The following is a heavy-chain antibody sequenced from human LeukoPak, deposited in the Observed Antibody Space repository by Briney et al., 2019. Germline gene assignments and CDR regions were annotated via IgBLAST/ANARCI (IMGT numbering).Heavy chain of an antibody. Sequence: GGSLRLSCAASGFTLSNYWLTWVRQAPGQGLEWVANIKQDGSEKHYVDSVKGRFTISRDNAKNSLYLQMNSLRAEDTAVYYCARDRQIAYWGQGTLVTVSP. CDR2: IKQDGSEK. CDR1: GFTLSNYW. CDR3: ARDRQIAY. J-gene: IGHJ4*02. V-gene: IGHV3-7*01.